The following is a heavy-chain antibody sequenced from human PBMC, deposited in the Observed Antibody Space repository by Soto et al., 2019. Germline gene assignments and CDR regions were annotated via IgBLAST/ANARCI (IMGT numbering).Heavy chain of an antibody. CDR1: GFSFSSSW. V-gene: IGHV3-74*03. CDR2: ISFDGTAT. Sequence: EVQLVESGGGLVQPGGSLRLSCAASGFSFSSSWMHWVRQAPGKGLVWVSRISFDGTATTSADAVKGRFIISSDNAKNTLFRQMHNLRADDTAMYYCGRGRRLRGRPFDIGGQGTFVSVSS. CDR3: GRGRRLRGRPFDI. J-gene: IGHJ3*02. D-gene: IGHD2-21*02.